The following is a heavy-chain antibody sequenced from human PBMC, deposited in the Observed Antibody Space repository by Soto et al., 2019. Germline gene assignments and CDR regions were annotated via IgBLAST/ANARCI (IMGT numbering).Heavy chain of an antibody. V-gene: IGHV4-31*03. CDR3: AGRYGGNFDY. D-gene: IGHD2-15*01. CDR2: IYYSGST. Sequence: QVQLQASGPGLVKPSQTLSLTCTVSGGSISSGGYYWSWIRQHSGKGLEWIGYIYYSGSTDYNPSRKSRVNISVDTSKNQFYLKLSSVTAGDTAVYYCAGRYGGNFDYWGQGTLVTVSS. CDR1: GGSISSGGYY. J-gene: IGHJ4*02.